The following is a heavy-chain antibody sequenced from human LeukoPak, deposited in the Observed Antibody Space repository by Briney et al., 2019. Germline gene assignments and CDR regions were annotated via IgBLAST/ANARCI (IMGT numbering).Heavy chain of an antibody. CDR2: IIPIFGTA. Sequence: SVKVSCKASGGTFSSYAISWVRQAPGQGLEWMGGIIPIFGTANYAQKFQGRVTITADESTSTAYMELGSLRSEDTAVYYCARGGAAAGTDVYYYYGMDVWGQGTTVTVSS. J-gene: IGHJ6*02. CDR3: ARGGAAAGTDVYYYYGMDV. D-gene: IGHD6-13*01. CDR1: GGTFSSYA. V-gene: IGHV1-69*13.